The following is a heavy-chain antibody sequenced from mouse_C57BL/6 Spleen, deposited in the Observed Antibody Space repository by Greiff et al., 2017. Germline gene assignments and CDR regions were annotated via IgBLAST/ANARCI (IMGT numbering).Heavy chain of an antibody. J-gene: IGHJ2*01. CDR1: GYAFSSSW. V-gene: IGHV1-82*01. D-gene: IGHD1-1*01. CDR2: IYPGDGDT. Sequence: QVQLQQSGPELVKPGASVKISCKASGYAFSSSWMNWVKQRPGKGLEWIGRIYPGDGDTNYNGKFKGKATLTADKSSSTAYMQLSSLTSEDSAVYFCARRGTVVDYFDYWGQGTTLTVSS. CDR3: ARRGTVVDYFDY.